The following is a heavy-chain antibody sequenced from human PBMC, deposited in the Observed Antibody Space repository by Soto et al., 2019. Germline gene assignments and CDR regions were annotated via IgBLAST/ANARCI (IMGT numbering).Heavy chain of an antibody. Sequence: PGGSLRLSCAASGFTVSSNYMSWVRQAPGRGLEWVSVIYSGGSTYYADSVKGRFTISRDNSKNTLYLQMSSLRAEDTAVYYCVKSGITMVRGVLDYWGQGTLVTVSS. V-gene: IGHV3-66*01. J-gene: IGHJ4*02. CDR1: GFTVSSNY. CDR3: VKSGITMVRGVLDY. CDR2: IYSGGST. D-gene: IGHD3-10*01.